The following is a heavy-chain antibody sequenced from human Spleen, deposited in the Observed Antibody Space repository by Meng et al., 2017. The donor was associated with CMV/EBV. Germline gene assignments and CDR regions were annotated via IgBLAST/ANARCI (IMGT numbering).Heavy chain of an antibody. CDR1: GYTFTGHY. V-gene: IGHV1-2*02. CDR2: IYPASGGT. Sequence: ASVKVSCKASGYTFTGHYLHWVRQAPGQGLEWLGWIYPASGGTNYAQNFQGRVTMTRDTSTSTVYMELSSLRSEDTAVYYCATNRLDYYDSSGYSYWGQGTLVTVSS. J-gene: IGHJ4*02. CDR3: ATNRLDYYDSSGYSY. D-gene: IGHD3-22*01.